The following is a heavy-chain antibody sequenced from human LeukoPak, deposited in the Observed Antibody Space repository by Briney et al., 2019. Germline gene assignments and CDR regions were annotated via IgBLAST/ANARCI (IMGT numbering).Heavy chain of an antibody. Sequence: GGSLTLSCAASGFTFSTYGMRWVRQVPGKGLEWVSYISGSGDSIKYAESVKGRFTNSRDNAKNSLYLHLNSLRAEDTAVYYCGKSRIGFSGLVDLWGEGTLVTVSS. CDR3: GKSRIGFSGLVDL. CDR2: ISGSGDSI. J-gene: IGHJ5*02. D-gene: IGHD1-26*01. CDR1: GFTFSTYG. V-gene: IGHV3-48*04.